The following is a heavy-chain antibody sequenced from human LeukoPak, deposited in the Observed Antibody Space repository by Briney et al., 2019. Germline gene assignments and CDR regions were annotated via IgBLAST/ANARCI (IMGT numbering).Heavy chain of an antibody. D-gene: IGHD3-10*01. CDR1: GFTLSSNYW. CDR3: ARDFGSRGSGTLYYSDH. CDR2: IKEDGSEK. J-gene: IGHJ4*02. V-gene: IGHV3-7*01. Sequence: PGGSLRLSCAASGFTLSSNYWMSWVRQAPGKGLEWVANIKEDGSEKYYIDSVRGRFTISRDNAENALYLQMDSLRAEDTAVYYCARDFGSRGSGTLYYSDHWGQGTLVTVSS.